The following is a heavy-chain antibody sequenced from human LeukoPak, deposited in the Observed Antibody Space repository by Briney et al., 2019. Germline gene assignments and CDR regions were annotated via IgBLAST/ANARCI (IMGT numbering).Heavy chain of an antibody. D-gene: IGHD6-19*01. J-gene: IGHJ6*03. V-gene: IGHV1-8*01. CDR1: GYSFTNFD. CDR3: ARGPQWRGDYYYMDV. Sequence: ASVNVSCKASGYSFTNFDINWVRQATGQGLGWMGWMNPNSGNKGYAQKFQGRVSMTMNTSITTAYMELNSLRSEDTAVYYCARGPQWRGDYYYMDVWGRGTTVTVSS. CDR2: MNPNSGNK.